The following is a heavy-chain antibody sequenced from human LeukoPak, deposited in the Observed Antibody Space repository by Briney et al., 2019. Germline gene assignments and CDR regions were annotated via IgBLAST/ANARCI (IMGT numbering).Heavy chain of an antibody. CDR1: GFTFDDYA. CDR2: ISWNSGSI. CDR3: AKALRYDSSGPDAFDI. Sequence: GRSLRLSCAASGFTFDDYAMQWVRQAPGKGLEWVSGISWNSGSIGYADSVKGRFTISRDNAKNSLYLQMNSLRAEDMALYYCAKALRYDSSGPDAFDIWGQGTMVTVSS. D-gene: IGHD3-22*01. V-gene: IGHV3-9*03. J-gene: IGHJ3*02.